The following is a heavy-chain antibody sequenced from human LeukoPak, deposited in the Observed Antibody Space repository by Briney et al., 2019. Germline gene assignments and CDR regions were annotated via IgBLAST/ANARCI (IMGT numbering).Heavy chain of an antibody. V-gene: IGHV4-39*01. J-gene: IGHJ4*02. D-gene: IGHD3-22*01. CDR1: GGSISSSSYY. Sequence: SETLSLTCTVSGGSISSSSYYWGWIRQPPGKGLEWIGSIYYSGSTYYNPSLKSRVTISVDTSKNQFSLKLSSVTAADTAVHYCARIYDSSGHPRWGQGTLVTVSS. CDR2: IYYSGST. CDR3: ARIYDSSGHPR.